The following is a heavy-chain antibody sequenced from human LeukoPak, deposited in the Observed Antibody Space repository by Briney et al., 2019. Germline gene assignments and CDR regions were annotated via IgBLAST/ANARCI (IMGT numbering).Heavy chain of an antibody. CDR3: TRVDKYCSSTSCTNWFDP. V-gene: IGHV3-49*04. Sequence: GGSLRLSCTASGFTSGDYAMSWVRQAPGKGLEWVGFIRSKAYGGTTEYAASVKGRFTISRDDSKSIAYLQMNSLKTEDTAVYYCTRVDKYCSSTSCTNWFDPWGQGTLVTVSS. D-gene: IGHD2-2*01. CDR1: GFTSGDYA. J-gene: IGHJ5*02. CDR2: IRSKAYGGTT.